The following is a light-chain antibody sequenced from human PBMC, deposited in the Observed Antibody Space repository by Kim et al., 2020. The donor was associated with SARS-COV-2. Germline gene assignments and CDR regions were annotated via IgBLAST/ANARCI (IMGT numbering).Light chain of an antibody. CDR3: QQSYITPWT. CDR1: QSIDNY. Sequence: SASVGDRVNITCQTSQSIDNYFNWYQRIGGEAPKLLISCAHNLRTGIPSRFSGSGSRTELSLTLTSLQPEDSATYYCQQSYITPWTFGQGTKLEI. V-gene: IGKV1-39*01. J-gene: IGKJ2*02. CDR2: CAH.